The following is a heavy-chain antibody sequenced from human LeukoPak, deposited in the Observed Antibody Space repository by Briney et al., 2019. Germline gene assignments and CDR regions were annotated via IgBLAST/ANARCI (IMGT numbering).Heavy chain of an antibody. D-gene: IGHD3-9*01. CDR3: AKWGDYDVLTGYYDPDY. V-gene: IGHV3-23*01. CDR2: ITGSGGIT. CDR1: GFTFSNYA. J-gene: IGHJ4*02. Sequence: SGGSLRLSSVASGFTFSNYAMSWVRQAPGKGLEWVSAITGSGGITYYADSVKGRFTISRDNSKNTLYLQMNSLRAEDTAVYYCAKWGDYDVLTGYYDPDYWGQGTLVTVSS.